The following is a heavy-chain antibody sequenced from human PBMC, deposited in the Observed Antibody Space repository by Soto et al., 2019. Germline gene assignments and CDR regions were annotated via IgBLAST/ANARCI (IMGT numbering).Heavy chain of an antibody. CDR3: VRPVSGNYDY. D-gene: IGHD1-7*01. Sequence: EVQLAESGGGMVQPGGSLRLSCVASGFTFSSYDMHWVRQAPGKGLEYVSSISSNGGTTYYGNSVKGRFTISRDNSKTTLYLQMGSLRAGDMAVYYCVRPVSGNYDYWGQGTLVTVSS. V-gene: IGHV3-64*01. J-gene: IGHJ4*02. CDR1: GFTFSSYD. CDR2: ISSNGGTT.